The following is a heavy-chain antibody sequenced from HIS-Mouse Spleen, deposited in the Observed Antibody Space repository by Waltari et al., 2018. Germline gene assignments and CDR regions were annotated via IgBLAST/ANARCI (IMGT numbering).Heavy chain of an antibody. CDR2: FYSSGST. J-gene: IGHJ4*02. Sequence: QLQLQESGPGLVKPSETLSLTCTVSGGSISSSSYYWGWIRQPPGKGREWIGGFYSSGSTSSHPSLKVRVTISVDTSTNQFSLKLSSVTAADTAVYYCAGGRGYSYGYFDYWGQGTLVTVSS. CDR1: GGSISSSSYY. V-gene: IGHV4-39*01. D-gene: IGHD5-18*01. CDR3: AGGRGYSYGYFDY.